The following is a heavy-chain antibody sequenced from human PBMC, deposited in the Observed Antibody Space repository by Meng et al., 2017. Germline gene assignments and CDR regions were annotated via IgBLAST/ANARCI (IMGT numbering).Heavy chain of an antibody. CDR1: GFTVSSNY. Sequence: VLLVEVGGGLSQPGGSLRLSCAASGFTVSSNYMSWVRQAPGKGLEWVSVIYSGGSTYYADSVKGRFSISRDNSKNTLYLQMNSLRAEDTAVYFCARDSSSGWYHNYWGQGTLVTVSS. J-gene: IGHJ4*02. CDR2: IYSGGST. D-gene: IGHD6-19*01. V-gene: IGHV3-53*01. CDR3: ARDSSSGWYHNY.